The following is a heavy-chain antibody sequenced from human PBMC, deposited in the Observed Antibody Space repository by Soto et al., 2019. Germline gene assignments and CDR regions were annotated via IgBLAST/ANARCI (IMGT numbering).Heavy chain of an antibody. V-gene: IGHV4-59*01. CDR3: ARDSPYSSSDY. CDR1: GGSISSYY. D-gene: IGHD6-6*01. Sequence: QVQLQESGPGLVQPSETLSLTCTVSGGSISSYYWSWIRQPPGKGLEWIGYIYYSGSTNYNPSLKIRVTISVDTSKNQFSLKLSSVTAADTAVYYCARDSPYSSSDYWGQGTLVTVSS. J-gene: IGHJ4*02. CDR2: IYYSGST.